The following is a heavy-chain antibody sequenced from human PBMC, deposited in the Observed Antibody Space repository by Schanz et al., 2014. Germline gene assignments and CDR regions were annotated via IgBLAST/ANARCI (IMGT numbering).Heavy chain of an antibody. D-gene: IGHD3-22*01. Sequence: QVHLEQSGAEVKKPGASVKVSCKASGGTFSSFAIFWVRQAPGQGLEWMGTIIPILDITNYAQKFQGRVTITADKSTSTAYMELSNLRSEDTAVYYCARAGQDYSDSSGYATYYFGNWGQGTLVTVSS. CDR1: GGTFSSFA. V-gene: IGHV1-69*04. J-gene: IGHJ4*02. CDR2: IIPILDIT. CDR3: ARAGQDYSDSSGYATYYFGN.